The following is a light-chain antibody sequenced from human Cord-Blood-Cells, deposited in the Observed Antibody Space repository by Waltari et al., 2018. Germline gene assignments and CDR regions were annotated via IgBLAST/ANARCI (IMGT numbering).Light chain of an antibody. CDR3: CSYAGSSTFVV. V-gene: IGLV2-23*03. CDR1: SSHVGSYNL. Sequence: QSALPQPASVSGSPGQSITISCTGTSSHVGSYNLVSWYQQHPGKAPKLMIYEGSKRPSGVSNRFSGSKSGNTASLTISGLQAEDEADYYCCSYAGSSTFVVFGGGTKLTVL. J-gene: IGLJ2*01. CDR2: EGS.